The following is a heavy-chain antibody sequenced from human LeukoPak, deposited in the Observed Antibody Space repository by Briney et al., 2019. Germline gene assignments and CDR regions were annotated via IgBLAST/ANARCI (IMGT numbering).Heavy chain of an antibody. J-gene: IGHJ4*02. Sequence: ASVKVSCKASGYTFTGYYMHWVRQAPGQGLEWMGWINPNSGGTNYAQKFQGRVTMTRDTSISTAYMELSRLRSDDTAVYYCARSLKRRLSLYYFDYWGQGTLVTVSS. CDR2: INPNSGGT. V-gene: IGHV1-2*02. CDR1: GYTFTGYY. CDR3: ARSLKRRLSLYYFDY. D-gene: IGHD5-24*01.